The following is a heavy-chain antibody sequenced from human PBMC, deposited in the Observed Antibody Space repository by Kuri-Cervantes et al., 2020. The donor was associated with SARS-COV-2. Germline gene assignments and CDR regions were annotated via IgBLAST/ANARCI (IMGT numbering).Heavy chain of an antibody. D-gene: IGHD6-13*01. CDR2: INQVGNEK. CDR3: AAQGIAAAGGVPESHYYYYYGMDV. V-gene: IGHV3-7*03. CDR1: GFTFRSYS. Sequence: GESLKISCAASGFTFRSYSMTWVRQAPGKGLEWVGNINQVGNEKLYVDSVKGRFTISRDNAENEMYLQMNSLRAEDTAVYYCAAQGIAAAGGVPESHYYYYYGMDVWGQGTTVTVSS. J-gene: IGHJ6*02.